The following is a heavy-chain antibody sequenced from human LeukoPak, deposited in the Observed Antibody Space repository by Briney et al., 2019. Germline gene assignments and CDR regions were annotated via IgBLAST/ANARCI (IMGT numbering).Heavy chain of an antibody. J-gene: IGHJ4*02. CDR3: AKCPYSTVKGGYFDY. Sequence: PGGSLRLSCAASGFTFSSYGMHWVRQAPGKGLEWVAVISYDGSNKYYADSVKGRFTISRDNSKNTLYLQMNSLRAEDTAVYYCAKCPYSTVKGGYFDYWGQGTLVTVSS. V-gene: IGHV3-30*18. D-gene: IGHD4-17*01. CDR1: GFTFSSYG. CDR2: ISYDGSNK.